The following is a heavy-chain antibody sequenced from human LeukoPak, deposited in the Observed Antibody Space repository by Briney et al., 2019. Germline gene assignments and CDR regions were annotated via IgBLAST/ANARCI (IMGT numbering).Heavy chain of an antibody. CDR1: GYTFTGYY. V-gene: IGHV1-2*02. Sequence: ASVKVSCKASGYTFTGYYMHWVRQAPGQGLEWMGWINPNSGGTNYAQKFQARVTMTRDTSISTAYMELSRLRSDDTAVYYCARAPRYSENLVDPWGPGTLVTVSS. CDR2: INPNSGGT. D-gene: IGHD1-26*01. CDR3: ARAPRYSENLVDP. J-gene: IGHJ5*02.